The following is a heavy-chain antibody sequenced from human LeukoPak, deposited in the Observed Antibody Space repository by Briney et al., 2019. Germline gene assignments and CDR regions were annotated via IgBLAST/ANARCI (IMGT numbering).Heavy chain of an antibody. CDR2: ISGSGGST. D-gene: IGHD2-2*01. Sequence: PGGSLRLSCAASGFTFSSYAMSWVRQAPGKGLEWVSAISGSGGSTYYADSVKGRFTISRDNSKNTLYLQMNSLRAEDTAVYYCAKAVDCSSTSCYFSWNYYYGMDVWGQGTTVTVSS. V-gene: IGHV3-23*01. CDR3: AKAVDCSSTSCYFSWNYYYGMDV. J-gene: IGHJ6*02. CDR1: GFTFSSYA.